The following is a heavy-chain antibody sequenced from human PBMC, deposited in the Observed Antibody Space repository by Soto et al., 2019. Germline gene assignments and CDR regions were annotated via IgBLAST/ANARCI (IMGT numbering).Heavy chain of an antibody. Sequence: QVQLVQSGAEVKKPGASVKVSCKASGYTFTSYGISWVRQAPGQGLEWMGWISAYNGNTNYAQKLQGRVTMTTDTSTSTAYMELRSLRSDDTAVYYCARYNSAYYYDSSGYYYEAYFDYWVQGTLVTVSS. D-gene: IGHD3-22*01. CDR1: GYTFTSYG. CDR3: ARYNSAYYYDSSGYYYEAYFDY. V-gene: IGHV1-18*01. J-gene: IGHJ4*02. CDR2: ISAYNGNT.